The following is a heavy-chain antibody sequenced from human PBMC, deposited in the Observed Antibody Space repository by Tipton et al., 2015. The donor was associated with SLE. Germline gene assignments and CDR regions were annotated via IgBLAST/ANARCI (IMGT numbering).Heavy chain of an antibody. CDR3: ARDPQGDERAPAAW. V-gene: IGHV4-39*07. CDR2: GHYSGNT. J-gene: IGHJ4*02. Sequence: LRLSCTVSGDSVIMSDHYWGWIRQPPGKGLEWIGSGHYSGNTYSNIYYNPSLKSRVTISADTSKNQLSLRLTSVTAADTAVYYCARDPQGDERAPAAWWGQGTLVIVSS. D-gene: IGHD3-16*01. CDR1: GDSVIMSDHY.